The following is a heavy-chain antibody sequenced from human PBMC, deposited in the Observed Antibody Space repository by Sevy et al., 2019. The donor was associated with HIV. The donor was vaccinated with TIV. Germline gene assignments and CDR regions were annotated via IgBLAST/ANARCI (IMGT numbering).Heavy chain of an antibody. D-gene: IGHD2-8*01. CDR1: GGSITGYF. CDR2: IHYRGRT. J-gene: IGHJ4*02. Sequence: SETLSLTCTVSGGSITGYFWSWMRQPPGKGLGWIGNIHYRGRTNYNPSLTIRVTISVDTSENHFSLRLTSLTAADTAVYFCARLHINGFVNSWGQGILVTVSS. CDR3: ARLHINGFVNS. V-gene: IGHV4-59*13.